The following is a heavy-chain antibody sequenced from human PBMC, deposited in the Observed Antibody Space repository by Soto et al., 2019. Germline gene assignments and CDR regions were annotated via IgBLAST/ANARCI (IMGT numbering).Heavy chain of an antibody. J-gene: IGHJ6*02. Sequence: EVQLVESGGGLVQPGGSLKLSCAASGFTFSGSAMHWVRQASGKGLEWVGRIRSKANSYATAYAASVKGRFTISRDDSKNTAYLQMNSLKTEDTAVCYCTSDTARVYYGMDVWGQGTTVTVSS. CDR1: GFTFSGSA. CDR2: IRSKANSYAT. CDR3: TSDTARVYYGMDV. V-gene: IGHV3-73*02. D-gene: IGHD5-18*01.